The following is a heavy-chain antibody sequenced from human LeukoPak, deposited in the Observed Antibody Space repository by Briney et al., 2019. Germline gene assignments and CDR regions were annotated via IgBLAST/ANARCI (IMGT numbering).Heavy chain of an antibody. V-gene: IGHV3-53*05. CDR3: ARCITAAWDWFDP. J-gene: IGHJ5*02. CDR2: IYSGGSI. CDR1: GFTVTANH. Sequence: PGGSLRLSCAASGFTVTANHMSWVRQTPGKGLEWVSTIYSGGSIYYADSVKGRFTVSRDNSKNTLYLQMNSLRPEDTAIYYCARCITAAWDWFDPWGQGTLVTVSS. D-gene: IGHD6-13*01.